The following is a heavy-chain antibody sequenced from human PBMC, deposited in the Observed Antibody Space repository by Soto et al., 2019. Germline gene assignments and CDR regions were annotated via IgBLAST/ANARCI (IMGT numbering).Heavy chain of an antibody. Sequence: LSLTCAVYGGSFSGYYWSWIRQPPGKGLEWIGEINHSGSTNYNPSLKSRVTISVDTSKNQFSLKLSSVTAADTAVYYCARVTSYYDFWSGPTVFYYGMDVWGQGTTVTVSS. D-gene: IGHD3-3*01. J-gene: IGHJ6*02. CDR3: ARVTSYYDFWSGPTVFYYGMDV. CDR1: GGSFSGYY. CDR2: INHSGST. V-gene: IGHV4-34*01.